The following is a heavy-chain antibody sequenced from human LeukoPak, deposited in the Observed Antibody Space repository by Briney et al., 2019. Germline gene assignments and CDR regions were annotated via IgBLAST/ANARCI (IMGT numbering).Heavy chain of an antibody. CDR3: AIQAAGNTYYYYGMDV. CDR1: GGTFSSYA. V-gene: IGHV1-69*04. J-gene: IGHJ6*02. D-gene: IGHD6-19*01. Sequence: GSSVKVSCKASGGTFSSYAISWVRQAPGQGLEWMGRIIPILGIANYAQKFQGRVTITADKSTSAAYMELSSLRSEDTAVYYCAIQAAGNTYYYYGMDVWGQGTTVTVSS. CDR2: IIPILGIA.